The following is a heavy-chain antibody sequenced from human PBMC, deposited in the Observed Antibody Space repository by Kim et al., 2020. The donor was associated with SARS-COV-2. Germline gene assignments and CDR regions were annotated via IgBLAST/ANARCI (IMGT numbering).Heavy chain of an antibody. CDR1: GGSFSGYY. CDR3: ARNTTDY. V-gene: IGHV4-34*01. CDR2: INHSGST. Sequence: SETLSLTCAVYGGSFSGYYWSWIRQPPGKGLEWVGEINHSGSTKNNPALKNRVTISVDTSKNQFPLKLSSVTAADAAVYYCARNTTDYWGQGTLVTVSS. D-gene: IGHD1-1*01. J-gene: IGHJ4*02.